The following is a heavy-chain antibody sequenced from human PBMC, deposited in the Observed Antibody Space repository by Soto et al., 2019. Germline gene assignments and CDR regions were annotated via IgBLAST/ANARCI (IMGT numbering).Heavy chain of an antibody. CDR3: AREYYYDSSGYYSHGMDV. D-gene: IGHD3-22*01. J-gene: IGHJ6*02. V-gene: IGHV1-18*01. CDR1: GYTFTSYG. CDR2: ISAYNGNT. Sequence: QVQLVQSGAEVKKPGASVKVSCKASGYTFTSYGISWVRQAPGQGLEWMGWISAYNGNTNYAQKLQGRVTMSTDISTSTAYMELRSLRSDDTAVYYCAREYYYDSSGYYSHGMDVWGQGTTVTVSS.